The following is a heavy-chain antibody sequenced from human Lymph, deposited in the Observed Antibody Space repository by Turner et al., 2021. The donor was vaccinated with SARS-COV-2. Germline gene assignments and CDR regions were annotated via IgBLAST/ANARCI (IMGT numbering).Heavy chain of an antibody. V-gene: IGHV1-46*01. Sequence: QVQLVQSGAEVNSPGPSVRVLCKASRYTLTSYYMHWVRQAPGQGLEWMRIINPSGDSTSYAQKFQGRVTMTRYTSTSTVYMGLSSLKSEDTAVYYCARVGPGGFDYWGQGTPVTVSS. CDR3: ARVGPGGFDY. J-gene: IGHJ4*02. CDR2: INPSGDST. CDR1: RYTLTSYY. D-gene: IGHD2-15*01.